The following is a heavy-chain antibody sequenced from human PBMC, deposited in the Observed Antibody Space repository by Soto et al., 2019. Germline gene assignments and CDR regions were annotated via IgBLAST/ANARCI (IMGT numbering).Heavy chain of an antibody. CDR2: IFPKFGTT. D-gene: IGHD3-16*02. V-gene: IGHV1-69*01. Sequence: QVQLVQSGAEVKKPGSSVKVSCKASGDTDTNYVISWERQAPGQGLEWMGGIFPKFGTTYSAQKLQDRLTITADESTSTVYMQLSSPRLDDTAVYYCEAEMTFGKLSVVWGQGTTVTVSS. J-gene: IGHJ6*02. CDR3: EAEMTFGKLSVV. CDR1: GDTDTNYV.